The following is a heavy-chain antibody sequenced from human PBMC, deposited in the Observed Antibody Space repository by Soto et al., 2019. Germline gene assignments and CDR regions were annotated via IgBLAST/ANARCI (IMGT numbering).Heavy chain of an antibody. CDR3: ARDQLYYNDISGRPLNAFDV. CDR2: ISTNGGST. Sequence: GGSLRLSCSASGFTFSSYAMHWVRQAPGKGLEYVSSISTNGGSTHYADSVKGRFTISRDNSKNTQYLQMSSLRAEDTAVYYCARDQLYYNDISGRPLNAFDVWGQGTMVTVSS. V-gene: IGHV3-64D*06. J-gene: IGHJ3*01. D-gene: IGHD3-22*01. CDR1: GFTFSSYA.